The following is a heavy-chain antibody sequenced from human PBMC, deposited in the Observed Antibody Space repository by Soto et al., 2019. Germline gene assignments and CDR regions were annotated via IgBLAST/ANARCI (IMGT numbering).Heavy chain of an antibody. J-gene: IGHJ6*02. CDR3: ARHLPAAGYYYRIDG. V-gene: IGHV1-69*12. D-gene: IGHD2-2*01. CDR2: IIPIFGTA. Sequence: QVQLVQSGAEVKKPGSSVKVSCKASVGTFSSYAISWVRQAPGQGLEWMGGIIPIFGTATYAQKFQGRVTINAEEYTSTAYMEPSSLRSEDTAVYYCARHLPAAGYYYRIDGWGQGTTVTVS. CDR1: VGTFSSYA.